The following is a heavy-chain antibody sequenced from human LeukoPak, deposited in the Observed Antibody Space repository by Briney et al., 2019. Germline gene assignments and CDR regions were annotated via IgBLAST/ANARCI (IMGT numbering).Heavy chain of an antibody. D-gene: IGHD3-22*01. CDR2: INPNSGGT. J-gene: IGHJ3*02. V-gene: IGHV1-2*02. CDR3: VRDYYPGGSRDAFDI. CDR1: GYTFTGYY. Sequence: ASVKVSCKASGYTFTGYYMHWVRQAPGQGLEWMGWINPNSGGTNYAQKFQGRVTMTRDTSISTAYMELNRLRSDDTAVYYCVRDYYPGGSRDAFDIWGQGTMVTVSS.